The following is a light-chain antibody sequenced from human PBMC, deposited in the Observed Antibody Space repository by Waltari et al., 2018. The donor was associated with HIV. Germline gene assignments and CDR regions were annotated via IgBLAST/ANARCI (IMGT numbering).Light chain of an antibody. Sequence: QSALTQPASVSGSPGQSITISCPGTSSAVGGYNYVSWYQQHPGNAPKLMIYEVSNRPSGVSNRFSGSKSGNTASLTISGLQAEDEADYYCSSYTSSSTRVFGGGTNLTVL. CDR1: SSAVGGYNY. J-gene: IGLJ3*02. CDR3: SSYTSSSTRV. V-gene: IGLV2-14*01. CDR2: EVS.